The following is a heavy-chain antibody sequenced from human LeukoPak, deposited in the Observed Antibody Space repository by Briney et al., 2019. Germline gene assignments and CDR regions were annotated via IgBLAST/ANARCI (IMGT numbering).Heavy chain of an antibody. Sequence: PGGSLRLSCAASGFTFSSYEMNWVRQAPGKGLEWVSYISSGGTTIHYADSVKGRFTISRDNAKNSLYLQMNSLRGEDTAVYYCASLRGSDYWGQGTLVTVSS. J-gene: IGHJ4*02. CDR3: ASLRGSDY. D-gene: IGHD3-10*01. CDR1: GFTFSSYE. V-gene: IGHV3-48*03. CDR2: ISSGGTTI.